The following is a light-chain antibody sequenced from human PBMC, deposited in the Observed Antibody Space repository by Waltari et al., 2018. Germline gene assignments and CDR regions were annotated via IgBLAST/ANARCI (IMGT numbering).Light chain of an antibody. V-gene: IGLV7-43*01. CDR3: LLYYGGLWV. CDR2: STI. Sequence: QTVVNQEPSLTVSPGGTITLTCASSTGAVTSGHYPNWFQQKPGQAPRAPSYSTINQTPRTPARFSGSLRGGKAALTLSGVQPGDEAEYYCLLYYGGLWVFGGGTKLTVL. J-gene: IGLJ3*02. CDR1: TGAVTSGHY.